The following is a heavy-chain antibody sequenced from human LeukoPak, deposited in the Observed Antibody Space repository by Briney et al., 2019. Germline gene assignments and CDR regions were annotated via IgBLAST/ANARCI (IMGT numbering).Heavy chain of an antibody. Sequence: ASVKVSCKASGGTFSSYAISWVRQAPGQGLEWMGGIIPIFGTANYAQKFQGRVTITADESTSTAFMELSSLRSEDTAVYYCARATLRYFDRYYMDVWGRGTTVTISS. CDR3: ARATLRYFDRYYMDV. CDR1: GGTFSSYA. J-gene: IGHJ6*03. V-gene: IGHV1-69*01. CDR2: IIPIFGTA. D-gene: IGHD3-9*01.